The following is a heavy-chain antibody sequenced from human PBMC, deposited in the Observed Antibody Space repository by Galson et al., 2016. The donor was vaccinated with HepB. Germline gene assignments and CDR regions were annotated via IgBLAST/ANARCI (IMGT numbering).Heavy chain of an antibody. D-gene: IGHD3-9*01. V-gene: IGHV4-39*01. CDR1: GHSLSGSTYY. CDR3: ARPFFNIFTAYEGNTDAFDI. Sequence: SETLSLTCTVSGHSLSGSTYYWGWIRQPPGKGLEWIGSVYYSGSTFYNPSLKSRVTMSVDTPRNQLSLRVTSVTAADTAVYYCARPFFNIFTAYEGNTDAFDIWGQGTKVIVSS. CDR2: VYYSGST. J-gene: IGHJ3*02.